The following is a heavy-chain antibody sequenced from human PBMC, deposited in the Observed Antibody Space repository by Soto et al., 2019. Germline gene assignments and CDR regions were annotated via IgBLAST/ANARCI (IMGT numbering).Heavy chain of an antibody. D-gene: IGHD5-12*01. CDR2: ISGSGSGT. CDR1: GFTFSSYV. V-gene: IGHV3-23*01. J-gene: IGHJ4*02. Sequence: GGSMRLSCAASGFTFSSYVMSWVRQAPGKGLEWVSAISGSGSGTYYADSVKGRFTISRDNSKNTLYVQMNSLRAEDTAVYYCVKGRSGYDFDYWGQGTLVTVSS. CDR3: VKGRSGYDFDY.